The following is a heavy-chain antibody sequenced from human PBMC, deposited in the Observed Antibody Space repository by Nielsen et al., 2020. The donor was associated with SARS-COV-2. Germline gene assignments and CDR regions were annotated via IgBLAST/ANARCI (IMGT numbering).Heavy chain of an antibody. V-gene: IGHV1-18*01. CDR1: GYTFVSYG. D-gene: IGHD4-17*01. CDR3: ARDQTTVTGAEYYPH. Sequence: ASVKVSCKASGYTFVSYGISWVRQAPGQGLEWMGWISAYNGNTKYAQKLQGRATITTDISASTAYMELSGLRSEDTAIYYCARDQTTVTGAEYYPHWGQGTFVSVSS. CDR2: ISAYNGNT. J-gene: IGHJ1*01.